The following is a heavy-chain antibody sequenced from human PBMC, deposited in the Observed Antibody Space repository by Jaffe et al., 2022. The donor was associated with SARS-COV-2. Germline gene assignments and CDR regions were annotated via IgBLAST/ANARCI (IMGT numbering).Heavy chain of an antibody. CDR1: GFTFSSYG. V-gene: IGHV3-33*01. CDR3: ARAPLLSAASVHYYYYYGMDV. J-gene: IGHJ6*02. Sequence: QVQLVESGGGVVQPGRSLRLSCAASGFTFSSYGMHWVRQAPGKGLEWVAVIWYDGSNKYYADSVKGRFTISRDNSKNTLYLQMNSLRAEDTAVYYCARAPLLSAASVHYYYYYGMDVWGQGTTVTVSS. D-gene: IGHD6-13*01. CDR2: IWYDGSNK.